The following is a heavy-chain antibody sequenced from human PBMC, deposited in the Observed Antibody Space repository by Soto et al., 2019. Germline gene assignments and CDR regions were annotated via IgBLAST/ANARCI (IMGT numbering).Heavy chain of an antibody. Sequence: GASVKVSCKASGGTFSSYAISWVRQAPGQGLEWMGGIIPIFGTANYAQKFQGRVTITADESTSTAYMELSSLSLVYAAVYYSTSSNVGLCLGWLLSYYYYCVMTVWGQGTTVTVSS. CDR3: TSSNVGLCLGWLLSYYYYCVMTV. D-gene: IGHD3-16*01. V-gene: IGHV1-69*13. CDR2: IIPIFGTA. J-gene: IGHJ6*01. CDR1: GGTFSSYA.